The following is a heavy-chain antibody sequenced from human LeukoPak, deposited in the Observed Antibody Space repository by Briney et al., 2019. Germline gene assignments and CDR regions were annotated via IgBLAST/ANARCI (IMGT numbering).Heavy chain of an antibody. D-gene: IGHD6-6*01. CDR3: ARDAPTSIYYYYYMDV. CDR1: GGTFSSYA. Sequence: VASVKVSCKASGGTFSSYAISWARQAPGQGLEWMGWISAYNGNTNYAQKLQGRVTMTTDTSTSTAYMELRSLRSDDTAVYYCARDAPTSIYYYYYMDVWGKGTTVTVSS. CDR2: ISAYNGNT. J-gene: IGHJ6*03. V-gene: IGHV1-18*01.